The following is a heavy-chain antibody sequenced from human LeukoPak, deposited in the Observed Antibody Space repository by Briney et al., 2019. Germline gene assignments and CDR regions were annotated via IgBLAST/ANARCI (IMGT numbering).Heavy chain of an antibody. J-gene: IGHJ5*02. CDR2: IYYSGST. Sequence: PSETLSLTCTVSGGSISSSSYCWGWIRQPPGKGLEWIGSIYYSGSTYYKPSLKSRVTISVDTSKNQVSLKLSSVTAADTAVYYCASLVVVITPGGFDPWGQGTLVTVSS. V-gene: IGHV4-39*01. CDR3: ASLVVVITPGGFDP. D-gene: IGHD3-22*01. CDR1: GGSISSSSYC.